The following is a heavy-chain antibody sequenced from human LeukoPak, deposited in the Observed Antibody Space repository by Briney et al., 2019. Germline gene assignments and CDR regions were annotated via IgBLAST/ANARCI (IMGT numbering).Heavy chain of an antibody. J-gene: IGHJ6*02. CDR1: GYTFTSYG. V-gene: IGHV1-18*01. D-gene: IGHD6-13*01. Sequence: GASVKVSCKASGYTFTSYGISWVRQAPGQGLEWMGWISAYNGNTNYAQKLQGRVTMTTDTSTSTAYMELRSLRSDDTAVYYCARVFDDKVGQQLIYYYYYGMDVWGQGTTVTVSS. CDR3: ARVFDDKVGQQLIYYYYYGMDV. CDR2: ISAYNGNT.